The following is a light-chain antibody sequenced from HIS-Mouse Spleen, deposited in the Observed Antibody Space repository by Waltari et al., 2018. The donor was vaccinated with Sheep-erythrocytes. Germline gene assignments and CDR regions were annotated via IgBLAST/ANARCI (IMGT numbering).Light chain of an antibody. V-gene: IGLV3-1*01. CDR2: QDS. CDR3: QAWDSSTAV. CDR1: KLGDKY. Sequence: SYELTQPPSVSVSPGQPASITCSGDKLGDKYACWYQQKPGQSPVLVIYQDSKPPSGIPERFSGSNSGNTATLTISGTQAMDEADYYCQAWDSSTAVFGGGTKLTVL. J-gene: IGLJ2*01.